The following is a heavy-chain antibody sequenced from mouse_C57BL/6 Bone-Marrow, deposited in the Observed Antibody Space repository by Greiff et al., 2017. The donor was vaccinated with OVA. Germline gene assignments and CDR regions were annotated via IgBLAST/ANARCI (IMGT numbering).Heavy chain of an antibody. CDR1: GFTFSDYG. CDR2: ISSGSSTI. V-gene: IGHV5-17*01. D-gene: IGHD2-10*02. J-gene: IGHJ3*01. Sequence: EVMLVESGGGLVKPGGSLKLSCAASGFTFSDYGMHWVRQAPEKGLEWVAYISSGSSTIYYADTVKGRFTISRDNAKNTLFLQLTSLRSEDTAMSYWARFEYGYDWFAYWGQGTLVTVSA. CDR3: ARFEYGYDWFAY.